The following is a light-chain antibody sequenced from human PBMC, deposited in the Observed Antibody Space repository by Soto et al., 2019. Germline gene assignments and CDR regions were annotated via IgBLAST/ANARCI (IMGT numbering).Light chain of an antibody. CDR2: DAS. Sequence: EIVLTQSPATLSLSPGAIATLSCRASQSISSYLAWYQQKPGQAPRLLIYDASNRATGIPARFSGSGSGTDFTLTISSLEPEDCAVYYCQQRSNWPPITFGQGTRLEIK. CDR1: QSISSY. J-gene: IGKJ5*01. CDR3: QQRSNWPPIT. V-gene: IGKV3-11*01.